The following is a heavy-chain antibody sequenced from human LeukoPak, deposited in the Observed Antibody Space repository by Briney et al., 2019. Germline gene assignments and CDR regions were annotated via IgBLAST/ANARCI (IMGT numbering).Heavy chain of an antibody. D-gene: IGHD3-10*01. Sequence: GGSLRLFCAASGFTFSSYAMSWVRQAPGKGLEGVSAISGSGGSTYYADSVKGRFTISRDNSKNTLYLQMNSLRAEDTAVYYCTRDVDYYGSGIFRSVVGMDVWGQGTTVTVSS. CDR2: ISGSGGST. J-gene: IGHJ6*02. CDR1: GFTFSSYA. V-gene: IGHV3-23*01. CDR3: TRDVDYYGSGIFRSVVGMDV.